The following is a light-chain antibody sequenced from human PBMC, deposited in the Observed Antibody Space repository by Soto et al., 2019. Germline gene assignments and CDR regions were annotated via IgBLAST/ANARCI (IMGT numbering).Light chain of an antibody. V-gene: IGKV1-8*01. CDR2: AAS. CDR3: QQYYSYPMYT. Sequence: AIRMTQSPSSFSASTGDRVTITCRARQGISSYLAWYQQKPGKAPKRLIYAASTLQSGVPSRFSGSGSGTDFTLTISCLQSEDFASYYCQQYYSYPMYTFGQGTKLEIK. CDR1: QGISSY. J-gene: IGKJ2*01.